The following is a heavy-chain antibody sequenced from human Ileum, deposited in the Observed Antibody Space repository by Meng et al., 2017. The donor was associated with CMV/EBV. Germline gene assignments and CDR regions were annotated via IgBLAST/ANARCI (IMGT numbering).Heavy chain of an antibody. CDR3: ARGVAGGPFDY. CDR1: GGSFSGYY. CDR2: INHSGST. D-gene: IGHD2-15*01. Sequence: QVHIEPLGAVLLKPSETLSLTCAVYGGSFSGYYWSWIRQPPGKGLEWIGEINHSGSTNYNPSLKSRVTVSVDTSKNQFFLKLSSVTAADTAVYYCARGVAGGPFDYWGQGTLVTVSS. V-gene: IGHV4-34*01. J-gene: IGHJ4*02.